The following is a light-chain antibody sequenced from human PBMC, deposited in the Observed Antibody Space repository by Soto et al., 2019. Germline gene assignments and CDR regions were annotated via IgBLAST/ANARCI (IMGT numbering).Light chain of an antibody. CDR3: QHYDDYPLT. Sequence: IQMTQSPSTLSASVGDTVTITCRASQSIRSWLGWYQQKPGRAPEFLISDASSLQSGVSSRFSGSGSGTEFTLTISNLQPDDFATYYCQHYDDYPLTFGRGTKVEIK. CDR1: QSIRSW. J-gene: IGKJ4*01. V-gene: IGKV1-5*01. CDR2: DAS.